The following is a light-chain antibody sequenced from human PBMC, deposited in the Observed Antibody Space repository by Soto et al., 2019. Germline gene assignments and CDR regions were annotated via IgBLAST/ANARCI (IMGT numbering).Light chain of an antibody. J-gene: IGKJ1*01. CDR2: GAC. CDR3: QQYSSSRT. V-gene: IGKV3-20*01. Sequence: EIVLTQSPGTLSLSPGERATLSCRASQSFYSSYLAWYQQKAGQAPSLLFYGACSRATGIPDRFSGSGSGTDSTITSSRQEDEDFTVYYCQQYSSSRTFGQGTKVEMK. CDR1: QSFYSSY.